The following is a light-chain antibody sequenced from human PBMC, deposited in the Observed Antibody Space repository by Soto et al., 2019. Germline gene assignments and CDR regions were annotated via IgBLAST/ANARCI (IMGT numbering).Light chain of an antibody. V-gene: IGLV2-14*01. CDR3: CSYTRSYTWV. CDR2: KVS. Sequence: QSLLTQPASVSGSPRQSITISCTGTSSDVGDGDFVSWYQQRPGNAPKLMIYKVSNRPSGVSNRFSGSKSGNTASLTISGLQAEDEADYYCCSYTRSYTWVFGGGTKVTVL. J-gene: IGLJ3*02. CDR1: SSDVGDGDF.